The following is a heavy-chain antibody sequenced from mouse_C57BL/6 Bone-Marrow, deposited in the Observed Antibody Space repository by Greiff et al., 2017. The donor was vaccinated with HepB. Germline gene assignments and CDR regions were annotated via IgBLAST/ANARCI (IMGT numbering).Heavy chain of an antibody. CDR3: ARPTPNYAMDY. V-gene: IGHV1-59*01. Sequence: QVQLQQPGAELVRPGTSVKLSCKASGYTFTCYWMHWVKQRPGQGLEWIGVIDPSDSYTNYNQKFKGKATLTVDTSSSTAYMQLSSLTSEDSAVYYCARPTPNYAMDYWGQGTSVTVSS. CDR2: IDPSDSYT. CDR1: GYTFTCYW. J-gene: IGHJ4*01.